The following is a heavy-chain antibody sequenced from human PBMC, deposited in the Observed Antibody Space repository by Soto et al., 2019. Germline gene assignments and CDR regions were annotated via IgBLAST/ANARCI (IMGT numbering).Heavy chain of an antibody. CDR3: ARREMATIWSYYGMDV. D-gene: IGHD5-12*01. CDR1: GGTFSSYA. Sequence: QVQLVQSGAEVKKPGSSVKVSCKASGGTFSSYAISWVRQAPGQGLEWMGGIIPIFGTANYAQKFQGRVTITDDHSTSKAYMELGSLRSEDTAVYYCARREMATIWSYYGMDVWGQGTTVTVSS. V-gene: IGHV1-69*12. J-gene: IGHJ6*02. CDR2: IIPIFGTA.